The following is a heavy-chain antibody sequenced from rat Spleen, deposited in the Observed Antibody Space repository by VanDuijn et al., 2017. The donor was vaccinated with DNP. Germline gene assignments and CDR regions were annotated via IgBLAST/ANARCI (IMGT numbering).Heavy chain of an antibody. CDR2: ISPSGGST. D-gene: IGHD1-1*01. Sequence: EVQLVESGGGLVQPGRSLKLSCAVSRFTFSDYDMAWVRQAPTKGLEWVASISPSGGSTYYRDSVKGRFTISRDNAKTTLYLQMDSLRSEDTATYYCTRRDSSLLLHGFFDYWGQGVMVTVSS. CDR1: RFTFSDYD. J-gene: IGHJ2*01. CDR3: TRRDSSLLLHGFFDY. V-gene: IGHV5-25*01.